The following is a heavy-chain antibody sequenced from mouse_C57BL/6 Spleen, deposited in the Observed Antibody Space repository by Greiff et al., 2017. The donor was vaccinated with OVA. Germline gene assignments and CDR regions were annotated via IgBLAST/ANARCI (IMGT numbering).Heavy chain of an antibody. J-gene: IGHJ4*01. CDR1: GYTFTSYW. Sequence: VQLQQPGAELVKPGASVKLSCKASGYTFTSYWMQWVKQRPGQGLEWIGEIDPSDSYTNYNQKFKGQATLTVDTSSSTAYMQLSSLTSEDSAVYYCAKTAQATDYYAMDYWGQGTSVTVSS. CDR3: AKTAQATDYYAMDY. D-gene: IGHD3-2*02. CDR2: IDPSDSYT. V-gene: IGHV1-50*01.